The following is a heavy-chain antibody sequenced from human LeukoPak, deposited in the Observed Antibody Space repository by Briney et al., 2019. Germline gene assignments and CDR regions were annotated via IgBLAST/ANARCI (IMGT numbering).Heavy chain of an antibody. CDR2: ISGSGGST. CDR1: GFTFSCYA. V-gene: IGHV3-23*01. CDR3: AKGSWYYGSGSYFHYYYGMDV. Sequence: GGSLRLSCAASGFTFSCYAMSWVRHAPGKGLELVSAISGSGGSTYYADSVKGRFTISRDNSKNTLYLQMNSLRAEDTAVYYCAKGSWYYGSGSYFHYYYGMDVWGQGTTVTVSS. D-gene: IGHD3-10*01. J-gene: IGHJ6*02.